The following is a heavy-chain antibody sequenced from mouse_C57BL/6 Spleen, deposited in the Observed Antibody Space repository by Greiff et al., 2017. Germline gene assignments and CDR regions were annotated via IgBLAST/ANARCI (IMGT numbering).Heavy chain of an antibody. V-gene: IGHV5-4*01. CDR1: GFTFSGYA. CDR2: ISDGGSYT. Sequence: EVHLVESGGGLVKPGGSLKLSCAASGFTFSGYAMSWVRQTPEKRLEWVATISDGGSYTYSPDNVKGRFTISRDNAKNNLYLQMSHLKSEDTAMYYCARDGAYWGQGTLVTVSA. J-gene: IGHJ3*01. CDR3: ARDGAY.